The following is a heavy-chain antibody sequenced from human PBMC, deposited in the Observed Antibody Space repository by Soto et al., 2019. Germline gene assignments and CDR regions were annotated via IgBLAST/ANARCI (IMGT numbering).Heavy chain of an antibody. D-gene: IGHD6-19*01. CDR2: ISYDGSNK. J-gene: IGHJ4*02. Sequence: QVQLVESGGGVVQPGRSLRLSCAASGFTFSSYGMHWVRQAPGKGLEWVAVISYDGSNKYYADSVKGRFTISRDNSKNTLYLKINSRRAEDTAVYYCAKGKGDSRGCSADYGGKETLVTLSS. V-gene: IGHV3-30*18. CDR3: AKGKGDSRGCSADY. CDR1: GFTFSSYG.